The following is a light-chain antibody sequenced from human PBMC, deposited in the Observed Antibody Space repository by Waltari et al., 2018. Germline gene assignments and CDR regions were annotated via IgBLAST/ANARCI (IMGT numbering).Light chain of an antibody. CDR1: NLGEKF. V-gene: IGLV3-1*01. J-gene: IGLJ2*01. CDR3: QSCVGKVV. Sequence: YDLTQPPSVSVSPGQTATITCYGDNLGEKFVSWYQQRPGQSPFLVIYQDFKRPSGIPERFSGSNSGNTATLTISGAQAMDEADFYCQSCVGKVVFGGGTKLTV. CDR2: QDF.